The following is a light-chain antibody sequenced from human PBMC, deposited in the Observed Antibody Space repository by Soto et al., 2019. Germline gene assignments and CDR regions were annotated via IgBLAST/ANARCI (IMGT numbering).Light chain of an antibody. CDR1: QSVRIK. CDR3: QQFGRSPWT. CDR2: NTS. V-gene: IGKV3-20*01. J-gene: IGKJ1*01. Sequence: EIVMTQSPATLSVSPGERATLSCRASQSVRIKLAWYQQKPGQAPRLLIYNTSSRETGIPDRCSGRGAGTECTRPIGRLEPEDVEVDYCQQFGRSPWTFGPGTKVDI.